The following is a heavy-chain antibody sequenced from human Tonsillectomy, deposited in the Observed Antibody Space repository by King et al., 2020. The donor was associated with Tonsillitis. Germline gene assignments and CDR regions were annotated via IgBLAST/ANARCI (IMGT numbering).Heavy chain of an antibody. Sequence: VQLQESGPGLVKPSDTLSLTCTVSGGSISSYYWSWVRQPPGEGLEWIGDIYYTGSTNYKPSLKSRVTISGDTSKNQFSLKLSSVTAADTAVYYCAREGEQRPLNGADYAFDIWGQGTMVTVSS. D-gene: IGHD6-25*01. CDR2: IYYTGST. CDR1: GGSISSYY. CDR3: AREGEQRPLNGADYAFDI. V-gene: IGHV4-59*01. J-gene: IGHJ3*02.